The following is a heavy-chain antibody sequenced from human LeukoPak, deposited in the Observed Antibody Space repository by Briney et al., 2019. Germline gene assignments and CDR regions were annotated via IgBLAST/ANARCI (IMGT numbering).Heavy chain of an antibody. J-gene: IGHJ3*02. CDR1: GFTFSSYW. Sequence: GGSLRLSCAASGFTFSSYWMSWVRQAPGKGLEWVANIKQDGSEKYYVDSVKGRFTISRDNAKNSLYLQMNSLRAEDTAVYYCATPKAHDAFDIWGQGTMVTVSS. D-gene: IGHD2-15*01. V-gene: IGHV3-7*01. CDR3: ATPKAHDAFDI. CDR2: IKQDGSEK.